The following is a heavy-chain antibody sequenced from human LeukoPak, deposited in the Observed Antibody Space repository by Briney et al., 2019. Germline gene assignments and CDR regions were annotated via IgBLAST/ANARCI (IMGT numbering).Heavy chain of an antibody. D-gene: IGHD3-10*01. CDR1: GGAISSYY. V-gene: IGHV4-59*01. CDR3: ARAGGSGSYYIGEFDY. J-gene: IGHJ4*02. Sequence: SETLSLTCTVSGGAISSYYWSWIRQPPGKGLEWIGYIYYSGSTNYNPSLKSRVTISVDTSKNQFSLKLSSVTAADTAVYYCARAGGSGSYYIGEFDYWGQGTLVTVSS. CDR2: IYYSGST.